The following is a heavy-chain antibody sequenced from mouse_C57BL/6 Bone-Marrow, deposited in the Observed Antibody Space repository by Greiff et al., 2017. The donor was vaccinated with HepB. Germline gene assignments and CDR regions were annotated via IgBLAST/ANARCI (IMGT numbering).Heavy chain of an antibody. CDR3: ARPWAQATTYAMDY. J-gene: IGHJ4*01. D-gene: IGHD3-2*02. CDR1: GYTFTSYW. V-gene: IGHV1-50*01. CDR2: IDPSDSYT. Sequence: QVQLQQPGAELVKPGASVKLSCKASGYTFTSYWMQWVKQRPGQGLEWIGEIDPSDSYTNYNQKFKGKATLTVDTSSSTAYMQLSSLTSEDSAVYYCARPWAQATTYAMDYWGQGTSVTVSS.